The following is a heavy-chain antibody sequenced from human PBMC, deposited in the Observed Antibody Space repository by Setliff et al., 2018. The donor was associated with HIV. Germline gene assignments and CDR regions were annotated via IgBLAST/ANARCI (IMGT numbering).Heavy chain of an antibody. CDR2: INAGNGDT. CDR3: ARQLSNSLDF. CDR1: GYTFSAYA. V-gene: IGHV1-3*01. J-gene: IGHJ4*02. D-gene: IGHD7-27*01. Sequence: ASVKVSCKASGYTFSAYAIHWVRQAPGQRLEWMGWINAGNGDTKYSQKLQDRVTITSDTSATTVYMELSSLRSEDTAIYYCARQLSNSLDFWGQGALVTVSS.